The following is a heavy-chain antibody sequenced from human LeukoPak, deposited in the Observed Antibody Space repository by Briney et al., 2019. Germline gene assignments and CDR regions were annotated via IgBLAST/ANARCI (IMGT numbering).Heavy chain of an antibody. D-gene: IGHD5-12*01. Sequence: GGSLRLSCAASGLGFGSFWMSWVRQAPGKGLEWVANINQDGREKDYVDSVKGRFTISRDNAKDSLYLQMNSLRAEDTAVYYCARGEGYSGHADWGQGTLVTVSS. V-gene: IGHV3-7*04. CDR2: INQDGREK. CDR3: ARGEGYSGHAD. CDR1: GLGFGSFW. J-gene: IGHJ4*02.